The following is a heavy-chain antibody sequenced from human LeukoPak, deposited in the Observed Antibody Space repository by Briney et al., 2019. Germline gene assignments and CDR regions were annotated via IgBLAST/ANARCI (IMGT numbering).Heavy chain of an antibody. CDR2: IWYDGSNK. V-gene: IGHV3-33*01. CDR3: ARDGIAARVAYYGMDV. CDR1: GFTFRNHG. Sequence: GGSLRLSCAASGFTFRNHGMHWVRQAPGKGLEWVAVIWYDGSNKYYADSVKGRFTISRDNSKNTLYLQMNSLRAEDTAVYYCARDGIAARVAYYGMDVWGQGTTVTVSS. D-gene: IGHD6-6*01. J-gene: IGHJ6*02.